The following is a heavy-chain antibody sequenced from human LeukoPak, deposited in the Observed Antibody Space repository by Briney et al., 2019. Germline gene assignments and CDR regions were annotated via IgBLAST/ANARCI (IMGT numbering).Heavy chain of an antibody. J-gene: IGHJ4*02. CDR1: AFTFSSYA. Sequence: GGSLRLSCAASAFTFSSYAMTWVRQAPGKGLEWVSAISGSGGSTYYADSVKGRFTISRDNSKNTLYLQMSSLRAEDTAIYYCAKVTDGYNFFDYWGQGTLVTVSS. CDR3: AKVTDGYNFFDY. V-gene: IGHV3-23*01. CDR2: ISGSGGST. D-gene: IGHD5-24*01.